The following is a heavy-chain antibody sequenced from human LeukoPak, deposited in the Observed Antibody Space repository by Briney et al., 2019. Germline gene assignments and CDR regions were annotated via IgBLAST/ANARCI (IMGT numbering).Heavy chain of an antibody. CDR1: GGSISSGGYY. CDR3: ARDPPIYDSSGYADAFDI. V-gene: IGHV4-30-2*01. Sequence: SQTLSLTCTVSGGSISSGGYYWSWIRQPPGKGLEWIGYIYHSGSTYYNPSLKSRVTMSVDTSKNQFSLKLSSVTAADTAVYYCARDPPIYDSSGYADAFDIWGQGTMVTVSS. CDR2: IYHSGST. J-gene: IGHJ3*02. D-gene: IGHD3-22*01.